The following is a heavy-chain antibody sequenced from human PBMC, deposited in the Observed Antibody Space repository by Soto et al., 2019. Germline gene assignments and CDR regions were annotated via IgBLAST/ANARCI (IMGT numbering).Heavy chain of an antibody. D-gene: IGHD3-3*01. V-gene: IGHV4-59*01. CDR1: GGSINTYY. J-gene: IGHJ5*02. CDR3: ARAPYYSFWSGYSDNWFDP. CDR2: IYFDGKT. Sequence: SETLSLTCTVSGGSINTYYWTWIRQPPGKGLEWIGFIYFDGKTDYNPSLKSRVTISVDMSKNQFSLKLNSVTAADTAVYYCARAPYYSFWSGYSDNWFDPWGQGALVTVSS.